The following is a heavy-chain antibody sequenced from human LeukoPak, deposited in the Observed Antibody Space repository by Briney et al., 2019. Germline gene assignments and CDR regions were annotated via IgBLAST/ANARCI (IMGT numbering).Heavy chain of an antibody. Sequence: SVKVSCKASGGTFSSYAISWVRQASGQGLEWMGGIIPIFGTANYAQKFQGRVTITADESTSTAYMELSSLRSEDTAVYYCARVEVARSGYLDYYYYGMDVWGQGTTVTVSS. CDR1: GGTFSSYA. D-gene: IGHD3-22*01. J-gene: IGHJ6*02. V-gene: IGHV1-69*13. CDR2: IIPIFGTA. CDR3: ARVEVARSGYLDYYYYGMDV.